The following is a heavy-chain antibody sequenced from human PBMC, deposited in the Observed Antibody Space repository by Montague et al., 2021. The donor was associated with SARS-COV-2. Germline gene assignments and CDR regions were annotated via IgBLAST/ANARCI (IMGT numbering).Heavy chain of an antibody. CDR1: GGSFSDYH. CDR2: INQGGST. Sequence: SETLSLTCAVYGGSFSDYHWTWIRQSPGEGLEWIGQINQGGSTKYNPSLKSRVTISTDTSKKQFSLKLTSVTAADTAVYYCARGAPGYWGQGTLVTVSS. V-gene: IGHV4-34*01. CDR3: ARGAPGY. J-gene: IGHJ4*02. D-gene: IGHD1-1*01.